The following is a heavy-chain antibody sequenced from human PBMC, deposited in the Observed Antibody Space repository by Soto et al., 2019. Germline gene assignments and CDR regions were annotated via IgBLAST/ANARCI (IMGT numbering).Heavy chain of an antibody. CDR1: GGTFSSYA. CDR3: ASRYVDTAMVFDY. CDR2: IIPIFGTA. J-gene: IGHJ4*02. D-gene: IGHD5-18*01. Sequence: QVQLVQSGAEVRKPGSWGMVSCKASGGTFSSYAITWVRQAPGQGIGWTGGIIPIFGTANYAAKFQARVTITADESTSTAYMELSSLRSEDTAVYYCASRYVDTAMVFDYWGQGTLVTVSS. V-gene: IGHV1-69*12.